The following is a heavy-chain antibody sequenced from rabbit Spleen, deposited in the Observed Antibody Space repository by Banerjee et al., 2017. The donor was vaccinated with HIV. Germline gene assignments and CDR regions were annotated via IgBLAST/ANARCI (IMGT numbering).Heavy chain of an antibody. J-gene: IGHJ3*01. Sequence: QEQLVESGGGLVQPGGSLKLSCKASGFDFSNYGVTWVRQAPGKGLEWIGYIDPIFGRTYYASWVNGRFTISSHNAQNTLYLQLNSLTAADTATYFCVRDLPEIVGWNFGFWGPGTLVTVS. V-gene: IGHV1S47*01. CDR3: VRDLPEIVGWNFGF. CDR1: GFDFSNYG. CDR2: IDPIFGRT. D-gene: IGHD1-1*01.